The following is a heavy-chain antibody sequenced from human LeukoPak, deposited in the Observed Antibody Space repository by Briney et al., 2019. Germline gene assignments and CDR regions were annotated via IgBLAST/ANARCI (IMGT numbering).Heavy chain of an antibody. Sequence: PGGSLRLSCAASGFTLSSYAMHWVRQAPGKGLEWVAVISYDGSNKYYADSVKGRFTISRDNSKNTLYLQMNSLRAEDTAVYYCAKGGYCSSTSCSQGEYYYYGMDVWGQGTTVTVSS. CDR1: GFTLSSYA. D-gene: IGHD2-2*01. J-gene: IGHJ6*02. CDR3: AKGGYCSSTSCSQGEYYYYGMDV. V-gene: IGHV3-30-3*01. CDR2: ISYDGSNK.